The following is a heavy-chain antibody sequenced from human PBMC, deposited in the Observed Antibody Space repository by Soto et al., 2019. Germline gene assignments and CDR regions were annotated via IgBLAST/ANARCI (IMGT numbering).Heavy chain of an antibody. CDR1: GFTFSTYA. D-gene: IGHD2-2*01. J-gene: IGHJ4*02. CDR3: ARGIVVVRANPDY. V-gene: IGHV3-23*01. Sequence: GGSLRLSCAASGFTFSTYAMSWVRQAPGKGLEWVSVISGSGGDTYYADSVKGRFTIARDNAKNTLSLQMNSLRAEDTAVYYCARGIVVVRANPDYWGQGTLVTVSS. CDR2: ISGSGGDT.